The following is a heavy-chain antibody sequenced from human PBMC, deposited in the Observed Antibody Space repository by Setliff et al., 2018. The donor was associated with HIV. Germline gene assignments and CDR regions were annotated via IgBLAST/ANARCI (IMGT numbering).Heavy chain of an antibody. CDR2: ISYDGSNK. J-gene: IGHJ4*02. CDR1: GFTFSTYA. D-gene: IGHD6-19*01. V-gene: IGHV3-30*04. Sequence: GGSLRLSCAASGFTFSTYAMHWVRQAPGKGLQWVAVISYDGSNKYYADSVKGRFTISRDNSKNTLYLQMNSLRAEDTALYYCAGDADPHIGMAGDSFDYWGQGTLVTVSS. CDR3: AGDADPHIGMAGDSFDY.